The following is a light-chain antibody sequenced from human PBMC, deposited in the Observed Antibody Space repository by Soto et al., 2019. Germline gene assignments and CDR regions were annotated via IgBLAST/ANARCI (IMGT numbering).Light chain of an antibody. J-gene: IGKJ1*01. Sequence: EIVLTQSPGTLSLSPGERATLSCRASQSVSSNYLAWYQQKPGQAPRLLIYGASSRATGIPDRFSGSGSGTDFTLTISRLEPEEFAVFYCQQYGSSPGTFGQGTKVDIK. CDR3: QQYGSSPGT. CDR1: QSVSSNY. V-gene: IGKV3-20*01. CDR2: GAS.